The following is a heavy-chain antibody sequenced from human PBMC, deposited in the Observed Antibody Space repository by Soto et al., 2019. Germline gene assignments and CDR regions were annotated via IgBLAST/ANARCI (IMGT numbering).Heavy chain of an antibody. J-gene: IGHJ4*02. V-gene: IGHV4-39*02. D-gene: IGHD3-22*01. CDR3: ARDLKRYYDSSGYFDY. Sequence: PSETLSLTCTVSGGSISSSSYYWGWIRQPPGKGLEWIGSIYYSGSTYYNPSLKSRVTISVDTSKNQFSLKLSSVTAADTAVYYCARDLKRYYDSSGYFDYWGQGTLVTVSS. CDR1: GGSISSSSYY. CDR2: IYYSGST.